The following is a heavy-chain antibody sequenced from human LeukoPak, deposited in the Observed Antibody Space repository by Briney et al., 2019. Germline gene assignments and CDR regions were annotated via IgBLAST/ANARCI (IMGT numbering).Heavy chain of an antibody. D-gene: IGHD3-10*01. CDR1: GGSISSGGYY. CDR3: ARDSGFGDDDWYYYGMDV. J-gene: IGHJ6*02. Sequence: PSETLSLTCTVSGGSISSGGYYWSWIRQRPGKGLEWIGYIYYSGSTYYNPSLKSRVTISVDTSKNQFSLKLSSVTAADTAVYYCARDSGFGDDDWYYYGMDVWGQGTTVTVSS. CDR2: IYYSGST. V-gene: IGHV4-31*03.